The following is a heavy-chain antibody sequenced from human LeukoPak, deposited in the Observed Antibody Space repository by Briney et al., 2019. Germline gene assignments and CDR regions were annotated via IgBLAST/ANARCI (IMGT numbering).Heavy chain of an antibody. J-gene: IGHJ5*02. D-gene: IGHD3-10*02. Sequence: GGSLRLSCAASGFTFNSYSMYWVRQAPGKGLEWVSAISSVSSHIYYADSVRGRFTISRDNAKNSLYLQMNSLRAEDTAVYYCARLYVTIAHWGQGTLVTVSS. V-gene: IGHV3-21*01. CDR3: ARLYVTIAH. CDR2: ISSVSSHI. CDR1: GFTFNSYS.